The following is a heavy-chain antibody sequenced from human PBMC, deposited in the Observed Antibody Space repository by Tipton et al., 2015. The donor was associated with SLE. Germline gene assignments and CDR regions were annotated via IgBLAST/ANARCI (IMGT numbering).Heavy chain of an antibody. CDR1: GGSISSYY. V-gene: IGHV4-59*12. CDR2: IYYSGST. CDR3: AREEYYNSSGRDY. D-gene: IGHD3-22*01. Sequence: TLSLTCTVSGGSISSYYWSWIRQPPGKGLEWIGYIYYSGSTNYNPSLKSRVTISVDTSKNQFSLKLSSVTAADTAVYYCAREEYYNSSGRDYWGQGTLVTVSS. J-gene: IGHJ4*02.